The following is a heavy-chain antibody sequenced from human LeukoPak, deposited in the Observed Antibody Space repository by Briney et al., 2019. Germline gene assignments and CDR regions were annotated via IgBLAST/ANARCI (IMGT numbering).Heavy chain of an antibody. CDR2: IYSGGST. CDR3: ASQVVVPATVAFDI. J-gene: IGHJ3*02. Sequence: GGSLRLSCAASGFTVSSNYMSWVRQAPGKGLEWVSVIYSGGSTYYADSVNGRFTISRDNSKNTLYLQMNSLRAEDTAVYYCASQVVVPATVAFDIWGQGTMVTVSS. V-gene: IGHV3-53*01. CDR1: GFTVSSNY. D-gene: IGHD2-15*01.